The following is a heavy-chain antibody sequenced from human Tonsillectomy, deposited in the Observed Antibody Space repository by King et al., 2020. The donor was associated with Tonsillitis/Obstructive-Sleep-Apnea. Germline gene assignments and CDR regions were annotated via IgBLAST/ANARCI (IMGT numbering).Heavy chain of an antibody. J-gene: IGHJ4*02. CDR3: ARDWDSNFDY. CDR1: GGSFSGYY. D-gene: IGHD6-13*01. V-gene: IGHV4-34*01. Sequence: VQLQQWGAGLLKPSETLSLTCAVYGGSFSGYYWSWIRQPPGKGLEWIGEINHSGSTNYNPSLKSRVTISVDTSKNQFSLKLSSVTAADTAVYYCARDWDSNFDYWGQGTLVTVSS. CDR2: INHSGST.